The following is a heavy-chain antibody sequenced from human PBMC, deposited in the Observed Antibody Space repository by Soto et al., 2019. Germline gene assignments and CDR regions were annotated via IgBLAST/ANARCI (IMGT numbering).Heavy chain of an antibody. Sequence: GGSLRLSCVASGFTFSAFGMHWVRQAPGKGLEWVASRSPNEIDKFYADSVKGRFTISRDNPKNTLYLQMNTLRAEDTAVYYCAKEDRGYGDAFDLWGRGTLVTVSS. CDR2: RSPNEIDK. CDR3: AKEDRGYGDAFDL. D-gene: IGHD4-17*01. J-gene: IGHJ4*02. V-gene: IGHV3-30*18. CDR1: GFTFSAFG.